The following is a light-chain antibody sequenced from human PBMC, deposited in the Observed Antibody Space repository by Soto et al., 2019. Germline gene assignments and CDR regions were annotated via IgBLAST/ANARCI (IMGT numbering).Light chain of an antibody. Sequence: EIVLTQSPGTLSLSPGERATLSCRASQSVNNNYLAWYQQKPGQAPRLLIYGASNRATGIPDRFSGSGSGTDFTFTISILEPEDFAVYYCQQYGSSGTFGQVTKVDIK. CDR1: QSVNNNY. J-gene: IGKJ1*01. CDR2: GAS. V-gene: IGKV3-20*01. CDR3: QQYGSSGT.